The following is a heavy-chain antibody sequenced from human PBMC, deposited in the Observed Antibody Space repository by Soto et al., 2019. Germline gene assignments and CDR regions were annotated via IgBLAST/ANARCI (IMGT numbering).Heavy chain of an antibody. V-gene: IGHV4-31*03. Sequence: QVQLLESGPKLLKLFQPCPPPAPVLVPSLPILYNGPWFPQHPVKGLEWIGHIYYTGNTYYTPSLKSRLNISLDTSNNQFSLQLESVTAADTAIYYCARGSRFDPWGQGTLVTVSS. CDR3: ARGSRFDP. J-gene: IGHJ5*02. CDR2: IYYTGNT. D-gene: IGHD1-26*01. CDR1: VPSLPILYN.